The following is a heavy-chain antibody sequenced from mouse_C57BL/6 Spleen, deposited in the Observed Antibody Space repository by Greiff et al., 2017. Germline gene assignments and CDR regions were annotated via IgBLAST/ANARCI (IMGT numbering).Heavy chain of an antibody. CDR2: IDPSDSYT. J-gene: IGHJ2*01. Sequence: VQLQQPGAELVRPGTSVKLSCKASGYTFTSYWMHWVKQRPGQGLEWIGVIDPSDSYTNYTQKFKGKATLTVDTSSSTAYMQLSRLTSEDAAVYYCARSHYYRNLYFDYWGQGTTLTVSS. CDR3: ARSHYYRNLYFDY. V-gene: IGHV1-59*01. CDR1: GYTFTSYW. D-gene: IGHD2-5*01.